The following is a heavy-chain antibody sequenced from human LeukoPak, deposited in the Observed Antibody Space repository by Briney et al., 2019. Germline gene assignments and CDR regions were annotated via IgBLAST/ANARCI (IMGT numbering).Heavy chain of an antibody. CDR1: GGSISSYY. V-gene: IGHV4-59*01. Sequence: PSETLSLTCTVSGGSISSYYWSWIRQPPGKGLEWIGYIYYSGSTNYNPSLKSRVTISVDTSKNQFSLKLSSVTAADTAVYYCASSERGYSYGYDYYYYMDVWGKGTTVTVSS. D-gene: IGHD5-18*01. CDR2: IYYSGST. CDR3: ASSERGYSYGYDYYYYMDV. J-gene: IGHJ6*03.